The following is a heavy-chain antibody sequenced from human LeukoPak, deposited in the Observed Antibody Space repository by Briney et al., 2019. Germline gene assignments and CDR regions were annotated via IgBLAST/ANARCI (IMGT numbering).Heavy chain of an antibody. CDR2: INTNTGNP. J-gene: IGHJ4*02. V-gene: IGHV7-4-1*02. Sequence: ASVKVSCKASGYTFTSYAMNWVRQAPGQGLEWMGWINTNTGNPTYAQGFTGRFVFSLDTPVSTAYLQISSLKAEDTAVYYCARAGSWSIAASTNFDYWGQGTLVTVSS. D-gene: IGHD6-13*01. CDR3: ARAGSWSIAASTNFDY. CDR1: GYTFTSYA.